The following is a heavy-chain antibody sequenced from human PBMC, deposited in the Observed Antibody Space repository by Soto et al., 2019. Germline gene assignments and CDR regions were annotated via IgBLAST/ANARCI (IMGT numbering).Heavy chain of an antibody. V-gene: IGHV3-23*01. J-gene: IGHJ4*02. D-gene: IGHD1-1*01. Sequence: GGSLRLSCAAPGFSISTYGVTWVRQAPGKGLEWVAGFSGSSGNTYYADSVKGRFTISRDNSKNTVYLQMNSLGAEDTAVYYCARWNGYGDSWGQGTLVTVSS. CDR3: ARWNGYGDS. CDR2: FSGSSGNT. CDR1: GFSISTYG.